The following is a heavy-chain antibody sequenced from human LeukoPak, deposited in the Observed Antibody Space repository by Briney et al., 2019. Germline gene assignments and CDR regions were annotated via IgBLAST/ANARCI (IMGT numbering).Heavy chain of an antibody. CDR2: IYYSGST. V-gene: IGHV4-59*01. D-gene: IGHD6-13*01. CDR1: GGSMSSYY. CDR3: ARLQQQLVPGYYYYYYMDV. Sequence: SENLSLTCTVSGGSMSSYYWRWLRQPPGKGLEWIGYIYYSGSTNYNPSLKSRVTISVDTSKNQFSLKLSSVTAADTAVYYCARLQQQLVPGYYYYYYMDVWGKGTTVTVSS. J-gene: IGHJ6*03.